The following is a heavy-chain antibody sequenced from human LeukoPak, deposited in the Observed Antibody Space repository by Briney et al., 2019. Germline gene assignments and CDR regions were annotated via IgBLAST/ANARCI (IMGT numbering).Heavy chain of an antibody. CDR1: GGTFTSYA. Sequence: GASVKVSCKASGGTFTSYAISWVRQAPGQGLEWMGGIIPIFGTANYAQKFQGRVTITTDNSTSTAYMELSSLRTEDTGVYYCARDMNTVTTFDYWGEGTLVSVSS. D-gene: IGHD4-17*01. J-gene: IGHJ4*02. V-gene: IGHV1-69*05. CDR3: ARDMNTVTTFDY. CDR2: IIPIFGTA.